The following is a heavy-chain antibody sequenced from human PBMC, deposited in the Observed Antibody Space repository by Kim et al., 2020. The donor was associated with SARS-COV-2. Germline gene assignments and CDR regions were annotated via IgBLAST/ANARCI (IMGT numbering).Heavy chain of an antibody. Sequence: ASVKVSCKASGYTFTSYGISWVRQAPGQGLEWMGWISAYNGNTNYAQKLQGRVTMTTDTSTSTAYMELRSLRSDDTAVYYCARDSGISYGYDDYYDSSGYYPFDYWGQGTLVTVSS. V-gene: IGHV1-18*04. J-gene: IGHJ4*02. CDR1: GYTFTSYG. D-gene: IGHD3-22*01. CDR3: ARDSGISYGYDDYYDSSGYYPFDY. CDR2: ISAYNGNT.